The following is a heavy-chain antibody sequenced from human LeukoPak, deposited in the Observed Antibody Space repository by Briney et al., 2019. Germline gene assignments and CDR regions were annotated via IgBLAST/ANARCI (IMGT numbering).Heavy chain of an antibody. Sequence: GGSLRLSCAASRFTFSSYGMHWVRQAPGKGLEWVSFIHYDGRNKYYADSVKGRFTISRDNSKNTLYLQMNSLRAEDTALYYCARDGDTVLTRGYYYYMDVWGKGTTVTVSS. V-gene: IGHV3-30*02. CDR1: RFTFSSYG. CDR3: ARDGDTVLTRGYYYYMDV. D-gene: IGHD4-23*01. J-gene: IGHJ6*03. CDR2: IHYDGRNK.